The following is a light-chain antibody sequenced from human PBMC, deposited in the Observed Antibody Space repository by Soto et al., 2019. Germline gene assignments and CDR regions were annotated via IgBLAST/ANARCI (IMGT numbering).Light chain of an antibody. J-gene: IGLJ7*01. Sequence: QSALTQPASVSGSPGQSITISCTGTSSDIGRYNYVSWYQQHPGKAPKLMIYEVSNRPSGVSYRFSGSKSGNTASLTISGLQAEDEADYYCSSYTPANSTVFGTGTQLTVL. CDR3: SSYTPANSTV. CDR1: SSDIGRYNY. CDR2: EVS. V-gene: IGLV2-14*01.